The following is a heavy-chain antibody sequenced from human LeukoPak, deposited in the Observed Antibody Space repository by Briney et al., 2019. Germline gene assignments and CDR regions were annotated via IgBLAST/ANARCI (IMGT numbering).Heavy chain of an antibody. D-gene: IGHD2-2*01. Sequence: GGSLRLSCAAYGFTFSNYGMHWVRQAQGKGLEWVTAIWYDGNNKDYADYVKGRFTISRDNSKNTTSLQMNSLRVEDTAMYYCARVNCRRYSCYLASYFFDSWGQGTPVTVSS. CDR3: ARVNCRRYSCYLASYFFDS. V-gene: IGHV3-33*01. CDR1: GFTFSNYG. CDR2: IWYDGNNK. J-gene: IGHJ5*01.